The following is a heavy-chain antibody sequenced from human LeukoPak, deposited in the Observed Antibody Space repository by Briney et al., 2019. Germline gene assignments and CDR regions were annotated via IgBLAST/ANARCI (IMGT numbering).Heavy chain of an antibody. D-gene: IGHD3-22*01. CDR1: GYTFTSYG. Sequence: ASVKVSCKASGYTFTSYGISWVRQAPGQGLEWVGWISPYNGNTDYAQKLQGRVTMTTDTSTSTAYMELRSLRSDDTAVYYCARFYDSSGVDWYFDLWGRGTPVTVSS. CDR3: ARFYDSSGVDWYFDL. V-gene: IGHV1-18*01. CDR2: ISPYNGNT. J-gene: IGHJ2*01.